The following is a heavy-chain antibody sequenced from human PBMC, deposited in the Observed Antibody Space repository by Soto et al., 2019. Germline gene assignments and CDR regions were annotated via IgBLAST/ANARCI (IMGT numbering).Heavy chain of an antibody. Sequence: VASVKVSCKASGYTFSDYYIHWVRQAPGQGLEWMGWINPNSGGTKYAPKFQGGVTMTRDTSITTAYMELSRLRSGDTAVYYCAREPATAMQEGVDFWAQGTLVTVSS. V-gene: IGHV1-2*02. CDR2: INPNSGGT. D-gene: IGHD1-1*01. CDR3: AREPATAMQEGVDF. CDR1: GYTFSDYY. J-gene: IGHJ4*02.